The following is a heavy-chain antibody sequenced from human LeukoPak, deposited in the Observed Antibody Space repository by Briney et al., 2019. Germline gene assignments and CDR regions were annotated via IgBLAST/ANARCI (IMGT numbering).Heavy chain of an antibody. CDR2: INPNSGGT. CDR1: GYTFTGYY. CDR3: ARASPISIVGATMADY. D-gene: IGHD1-26*01. J-gene: IGHJ4*02. Sequence: ASVKVSCKASGYTFTGYYMHWVRQAPGQGLEWMGWINPNSGGTNYAQKFQGRVAMTRDTSISTAYMELSRLRSDDTAVYYCARASPISIVGATMADYWGQGTLVTVSS. V-gene: IGHV1-2*02.